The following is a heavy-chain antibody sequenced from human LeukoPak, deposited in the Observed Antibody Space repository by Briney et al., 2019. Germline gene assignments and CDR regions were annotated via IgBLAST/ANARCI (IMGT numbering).Heavy chain of an antibody. V-gene: IGHV3-74*01. D-gene: IGHD6-6*01. CDR3: ARGGPYSSSSLDY. CDR1: GFTFSNSW. Sequence: GGSLRLSCAASGFTFSNSWMYWVRQTPDKGLVWVSRIKYDGSSTVYADSVKGRFTISRDNAKNTLDLQMNSLRAEDTAVYYCARGGPYSSSSLDYWGQRTLVTVSS. J-gene: IGHJ4*02. CDR2: IKYDGSST.